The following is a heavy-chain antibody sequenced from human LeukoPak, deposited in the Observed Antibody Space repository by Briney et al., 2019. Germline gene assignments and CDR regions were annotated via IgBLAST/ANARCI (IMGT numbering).Heavy chain of an antibody. Sequence: HSGGSLRLSCAASGFTFSSYAMSWVRQAPGKGLEWVSAISGSGGSTYYADSVKGRSTISRDNAKNSLYLQMNSLRAEDTAVYYCARAHSRNTAMPVGYWGQGTLVTVSS. V-gene: IGHV3-23*01. CDR2: ISGSGGST. CDR1: GFTFSSYA. J-gene: IGHJ4*02. D-gene: IGHD5-18*01. CDR3: ARAHSRNTAMPVGY.